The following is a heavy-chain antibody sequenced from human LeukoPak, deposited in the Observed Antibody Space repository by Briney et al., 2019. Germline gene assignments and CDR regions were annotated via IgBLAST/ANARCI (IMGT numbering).Heavy chain of an antibody. Sequence: PSETLSLTCTVSGGSISSSSYYWGWIRQPPGKGLEWIGYIYYSGSTNYNPSLKSRVTISVDTSKNQFSLKLSSVTAADTAVYYCARWPDSSSWYFDYWGQGTLVTVSS. CDR3: ARWPDSSSWYFDY. V-gene: IGHV4-61*05. J-gene: IGHJ4*02. D-gene: IGHD6-13*01. CDR1: GGSISSSSYY. CDR2: IYYSGST.